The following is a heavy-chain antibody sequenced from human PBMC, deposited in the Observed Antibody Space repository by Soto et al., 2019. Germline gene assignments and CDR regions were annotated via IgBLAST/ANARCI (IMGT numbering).Heavy chain of an antibody. CDR1: GDSVSSNSAA. Sequence: SQPLSLTCALSGDSVSSNSAACHWIRKSPSRGLEWLGRTYYRSKWYNEYAVFVKSRITIKPDTSKNQFSLQLNSVIPEDTAVYYCAGMQEGALAYWGQGTLVTVSS. V-gene: IGHV6-1*01. CDR2: TYYRSKWYN. J-gene: IGHJ4*02. D-gene: IGHD1-26*01. CDR3: AGMQEGALAY.